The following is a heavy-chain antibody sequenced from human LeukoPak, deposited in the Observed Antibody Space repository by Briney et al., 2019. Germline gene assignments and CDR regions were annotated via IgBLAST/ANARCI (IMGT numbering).Heavy chain of an antibody. V-gene: IGHV4-39*07. CDR2: IYYSGST. CDR1: GGSISSSSYY. D-gene: IGHD3-22*01. CDR3: ARSITMMGNAFDI. J-gene: IGHJ3*02. Sequence: SETLSLTCTVSGGSISSSSYYWGWIRQPPGKGLEWIGSIYYSGSTYYNPSLKSRVTISVDTSRNQFSLKLSSVTAADTAVYYCARSITMMGNAFDIWGQGTMVTVSS.